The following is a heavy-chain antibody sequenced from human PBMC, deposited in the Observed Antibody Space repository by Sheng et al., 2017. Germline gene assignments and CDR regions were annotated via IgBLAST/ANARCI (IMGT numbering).Heavy chain of an antibody. V-gene: IGHV3-11*04. CDR2: MSSSGNTI. J-gene: IGHJ4*02. Sequence: HVQLVETGEDLVKPGESLRLSCVASGFIFSDYYMTWIRQTPGKELEWVSHMSSSGNTIYYADSVRGRFTISRDNSRNSLYLQMNGLKAEDTGFYYCARGTGSDVWGQGTLVTVYS. D-gene: IGHD3-10*01. CDR3: ARGTGSDV. CDR1: GFIFSDYY.